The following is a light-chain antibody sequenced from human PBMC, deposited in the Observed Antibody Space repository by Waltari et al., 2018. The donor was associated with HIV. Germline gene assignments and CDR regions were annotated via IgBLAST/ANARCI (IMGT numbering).Light chain of an antibody. J-gene: IGKJ4*01. CDR1: QSVLHSSNNKNY. V-gene: IGKV4-1*01. Sequence: DIVMTQSPEPLAVSLGERATINCKSSQSVLHSSNNKNYLAWYQQKPTQPPKLLIYWASTRESGVPDRFSGSGSGTDFTLTISSLQAEDVAVYYCQQYYTTPTFGGGTKVEIK. CDR3: QQYYTTPT. CDR2: WAS.